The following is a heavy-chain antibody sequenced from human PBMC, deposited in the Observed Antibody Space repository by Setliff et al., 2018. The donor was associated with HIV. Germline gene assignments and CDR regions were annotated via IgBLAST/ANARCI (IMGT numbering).Heavy chain of an antibody. J-gene: IGHJ4*02. Sequence: SETLSLTCAVYGGSLSGYHWSWIRQSPGKGLEWIGEINHSGSTNYNPSLKSRVIISVDTSKSQFSLNLSSVTAADTAVYYCARWGDGYNSYDSWGQGTLVTVSS. CDR2: INHSGST. D-gene: IGHD5-12*01. CDR3: ARWGDGYNSYDS. CDR1: GGSLSGYH. V-gene: IGHV4-34*01.